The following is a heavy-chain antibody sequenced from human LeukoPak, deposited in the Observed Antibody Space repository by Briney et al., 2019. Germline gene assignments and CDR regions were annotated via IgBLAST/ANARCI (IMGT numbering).Heavy chain of an antibody. Sequence: ASVKVSCKASGYTFSSYYVHCVRQAPGQGIEGMGIINPSGGSTNYAQKFQGRVTMTRDMSTSTVYMDLSSLRSDDTAVYYCARGRLNYNSGGYYDNPHLDYWGQGTLVTVSS. CDR2: INPSGGST. V-gene: IGHV1-46*01. CDR1: GYTFSSYY. CDR3: ARGRLNYNSGGYYDNPHLDY. J-gene: IGHJ4*02. D-gene: IGHD3-22*01.